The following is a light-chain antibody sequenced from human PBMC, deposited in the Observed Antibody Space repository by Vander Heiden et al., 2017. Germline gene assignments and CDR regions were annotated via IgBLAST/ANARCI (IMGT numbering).Light chain of an antibody. CDR2: KAS. CDR3: QRYSTYPYT. V-gene: IGKV1-5*03. J-gene: IGKJ2*01. CDR1: GTINNW. Sequence: DIPITPSPLALSASVGDRVTITCRTSGTINNWLVWFQQNRGKPTKVLVDKASHVESGVPSRFSGSGAGTDSTPTISSLQADDFATYYRQRYSTYPYTFGQGTTLQIQ.